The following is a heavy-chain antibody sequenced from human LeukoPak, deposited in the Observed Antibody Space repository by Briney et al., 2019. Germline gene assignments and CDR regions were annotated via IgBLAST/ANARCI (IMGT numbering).Heavy chain of an antibody. D-gene: IGHD6-13*01. Sequence: PGGSLRLSCAASGFTFSGYSMNWVRQAPGKGLEWVSSISSSSTYIHYADSVKGRFTISRENSKNSLYLQMNSLRAEATAVYYCARGRGMAAASTSEYFQDWGQGTLVTVSS. CDR1: GFTFSGYS. J-gene: IGHJ1*01. CDR2: ISSSSTYI. CDR3: ARGRGMAAASTSEYFQD. V-gene: IGHV3-21*06.